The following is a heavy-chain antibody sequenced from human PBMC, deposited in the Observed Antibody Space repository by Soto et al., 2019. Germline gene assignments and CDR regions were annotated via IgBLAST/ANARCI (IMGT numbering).Heavy chain of an antibody. J-gene: IGHJ4*02. CDR1: GFTVSRYD. D-gene: IGHD4-17*01. CDR3: ATADDGGTPFEN. CDR2: IGSAGDT. Sequence: EVQLVESGGGLVQPGGSLRLSCAASGFTVSRYDMHWVRQATGNGLEWVSVIGSAGDTYYPGSVKVRFTISRENAQNSMYLQMTSLRAEDTAVYYCATADDGGTPFENWGQGTLVTVSS. V-gene: IGHV3-13*01.